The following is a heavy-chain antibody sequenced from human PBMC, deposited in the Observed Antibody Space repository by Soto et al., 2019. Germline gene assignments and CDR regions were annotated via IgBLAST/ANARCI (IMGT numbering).Heavy chain of an antibody. V-gene: IGHV4-38-2*01. CDR3: ARYGYSYSMRFFDK. CDR1: GHSISSGFYY. CDR2: MYHSGST. Sequence: SETLSLTCAVSGHSISSGFYYWGWIRQPPGKRLEWIGSMYHSGSTYYNPSLKSRVTMSVDTSKNQLSLKLTSLTAADTAVYYCARYGYSYSMRFFDKWGQGTRVTVSS. J-gene: IGHJ4*02. D-gene: IGHD5-18*01.